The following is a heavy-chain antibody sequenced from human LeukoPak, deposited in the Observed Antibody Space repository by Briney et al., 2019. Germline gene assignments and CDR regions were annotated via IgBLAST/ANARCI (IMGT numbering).Heavy chain of an antibody. CDR3: ARDRVYYYDSSGYYYPHY. D-gene: IGHD3-22*01. CDR2: IIPIFGTA. CDR1: GGTFSSYA. J-gene: IGHJ4*02. V-gene: IGHV1-69*01. Sequence: ASVTVSCKASGGTFSSYAISWVRQAPGQGLEWMGGIIPIFGTANYAQKFQGRVTITADESTSTAYMELSSLRSEDTAVYYCARDRVYYYDSSGYYYPHYWGQGTLVTVSS.